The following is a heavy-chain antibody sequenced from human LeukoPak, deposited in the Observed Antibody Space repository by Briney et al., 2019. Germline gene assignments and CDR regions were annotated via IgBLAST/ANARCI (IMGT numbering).Heavy chain of an antibody. V-gene: IGHV1-46*01. CDR1: GYTFTSYY. Sequence: ASVKVSCKASGYTFTSYYMHWVRQAPGQGLEWGGIINPSGGSTSYAQKFQGRVTMTRDTSTSTVYMELSSLRSEDTAVYYCARGRWDCSSTSCYYFDYWGQGTLVTVSS. CDR2: INPSGGST. D-gene: IGHD2-2*01. CDR3: ARGRWDCSSTSCYYFDY. J-gene: IGHJ4*02.